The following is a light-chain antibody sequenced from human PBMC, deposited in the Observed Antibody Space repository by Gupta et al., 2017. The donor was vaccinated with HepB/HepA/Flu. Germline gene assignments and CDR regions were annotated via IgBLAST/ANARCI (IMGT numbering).Light chain of an antibody. Sequence: QSVLTQPPSASGTPGQRVTISCSGSSSNIGSNYVYWYQQLPGTAPKPLIYRNNQRPSGVPDRFSGSKSGTSASLAISGLRSEDEADYYCAAGDDSLSGSVVFGGGTKLTVL. CDR2: RNN. CDR1: SSNIGSNY. J-gene: IGLJ2*01. V-gene: IGLV1-47*01. CDR3: AAGDDSLSGSVV.